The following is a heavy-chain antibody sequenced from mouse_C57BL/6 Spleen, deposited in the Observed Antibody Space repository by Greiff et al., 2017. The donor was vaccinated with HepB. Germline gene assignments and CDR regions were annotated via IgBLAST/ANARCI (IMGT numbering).Heavy chain of an antibody. CDR3: ARAEDYSTSWFAY. D-gene: IGHD2-5*01. J-gene: IGHJ3*01. Sequence: QVHVKHPGAELVMPGASVKLSCKASGYTFTSYWMHWVKQRPGQGLEWIGEIDPSDSYTNYNQKFKGKSTLTVYKSSSTAYMQLSSLTSEDSAVYYCARAEDYSTSWFAYWGQGTLVTVSA. CDR1: GYTFTSYW. V-gene: IGHV1-69*01. CDR2: IDPSDSYT.